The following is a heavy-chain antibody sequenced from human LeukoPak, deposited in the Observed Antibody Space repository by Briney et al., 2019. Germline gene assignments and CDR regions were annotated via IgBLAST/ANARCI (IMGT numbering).Heavy chain of an antibody. V-gene: IGHV3-23*01. CDR2: ISGSGGST. CDR3: AKTCARGYFDY. CDR1: GFTFSSYA. Sequence: GGSLKLSCAASGFTFSSYAMSWVRQAPGKGLEWVSSISGSGGSTYYADSVKGRFTISRDTSKSTLYLQMNSLRAEDTAVYYCAKTCARGYFDYWGQGTLVTVSS. J-gene: IGHJ4*02. D-gene: IGHD5-12*01.